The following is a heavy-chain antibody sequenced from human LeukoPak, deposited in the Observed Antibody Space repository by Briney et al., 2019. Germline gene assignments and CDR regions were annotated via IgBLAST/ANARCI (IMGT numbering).Heavy chain of an antibody. CDR1: GHTFTGYY. D-gene: IGHD3-10*01. V-gene: IGHV1-2*02. CDR2: INPNSGGT. J-gene: IGHJ6*03. CDR3: ARTCAYGSGSFSYYYMDV. Sequence: ASVKVSCKASGHTFTGYYMHWVRQAPGQGLEWMGWINPNSGGTNYAQKFQGRVTMTRNTSISTAYMELSSLRSEDTAVYYCARTCAYGSGSFSYYYMDVWGKGTTVTISS.